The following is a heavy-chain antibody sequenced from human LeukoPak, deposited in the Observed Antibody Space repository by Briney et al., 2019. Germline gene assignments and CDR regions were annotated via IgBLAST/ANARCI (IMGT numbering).Heavy chain of an antibody. CDR1: GGSISSYY. CDR2: IYPSGST. Sequence: PSETLSLTCTVSGGSISSYYWTWIRQLAGKGLEWIGRIYPSGSTNYNPSLKSRVTMSVDTSRNQFSLKLSSVTAADTAVYYCARGGLENGYHSNDGFDIWGQGTMVTVSS. D-gene: IGHD3-22*01. V-gene: IGHV4-4*07. CDR3: ARGGLENGYHSNDGFDI. J-gene: IGHJ3*02.